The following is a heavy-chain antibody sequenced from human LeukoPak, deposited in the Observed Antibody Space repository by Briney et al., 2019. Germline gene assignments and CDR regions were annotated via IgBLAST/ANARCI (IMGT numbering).Heavy chain of an antibody. CDR2: IYYSGST. V-gene: IGHV4-39*01. Sequence: TSETLSLTCTVSGGSISSSNYFWGWIRQPPGKGLEWIGSIYYSGSTYYNPSLKSRVTISVDTSKNQFSLNLNSVTAADTAVYYCARLSSSWILDYWGQGTLVTVSS. CDR1: GGSISSSNYF. D-gene: IGHD6-13*01. J-gene: IGHJ4*02. CDR3: ARLSSSWILDY.